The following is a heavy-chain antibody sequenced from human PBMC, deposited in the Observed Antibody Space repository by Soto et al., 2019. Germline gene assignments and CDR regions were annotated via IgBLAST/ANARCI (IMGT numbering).Heavy chain of an antibody. J-gene: IGHJ4*02. V-gene: IGHV3-33*01. CDR1: GFTFSSYG. CDR2: IWYDGSNK. CDR3: ARAQRETYFDY. Sequence: GGSLRLSCAASGFTFSSYGMHWVRQAPGKGLEWVAVIWYDGSNKYYADSVKGRFTISRDNSKNTLYLQMNSLRAEDTAVYYCARAQRETYFDYWGQGTLVTVSS. D-gene: IGHD1-26*01.